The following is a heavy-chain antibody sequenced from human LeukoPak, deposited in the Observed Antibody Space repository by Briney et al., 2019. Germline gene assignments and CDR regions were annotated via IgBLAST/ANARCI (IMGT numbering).Heavy chain of an antibody. V-gene: IGHV4-34*01. J-gene: IGHJ5*02. CDR3: ARERIGYCSSTSCPPGWFDP. D-gene: IGHD2-2*01. CDR2: INHSGST. Sequence: SETLSLTCAVYGGSFSGYYWSWLRQPPGKGLEWIGEINHSGSTNYNPSLKSRVTISVDTSKNQFSLKLSSVTAADTAVYYCARERIGYCSSTSCPPGWFDPWGQGTLVTVSS. CDR1: GGSFSGYY.